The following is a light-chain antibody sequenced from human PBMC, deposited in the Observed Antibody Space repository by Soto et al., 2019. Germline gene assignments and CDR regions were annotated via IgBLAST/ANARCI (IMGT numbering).Light chain of an antibody. J-gene: IGLJ1*01. CDR2: DVR. CDR1: SSDVGGYNY. V-gene: IGLV2-14*01. Sequence: QSALTQPASVSGSPGQSITISCTGTSSDVGGYNYVSWYQQRPGKAPKLMIYDVRNRPSGVSNRFSGSKSGNTASLTISGLQAEDEDDYYCSSYTSSSTLYVFGTGTKVTVL. CDR3: SSYTSSSTLYV.